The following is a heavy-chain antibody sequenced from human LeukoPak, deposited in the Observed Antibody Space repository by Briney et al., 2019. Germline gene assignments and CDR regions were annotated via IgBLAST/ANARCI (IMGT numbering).Heavy chain of an antibody. D-gene: IGHD2-2*01. V-gene: IGHV3-7*01. CDR2: IKQDGSDK. Sequence: GGSLRLSCAAAGFSFSNYWLSWVRQAPGKGLEWVVNIKQDGSDKNYVDSVKGRFTVSRDNTKNSLYLQMDSLRAEDTAVYYCARERVLVGSTTAWHGLDYWGQGTLVTVSS. J-gene: IGHJ4*02. CDR3: ARERVLVGSTTAWHGLDY. CDR1: GFSFSNYW.